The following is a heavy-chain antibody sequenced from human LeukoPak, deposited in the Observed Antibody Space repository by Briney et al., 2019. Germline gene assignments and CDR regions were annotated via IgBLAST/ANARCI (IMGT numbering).Heavy chain of an antibody. CDR1: GYTFTSYG. Sequence: ASVKVSCKASGYTFTSYGISWVRQAPGQGLEWMGWINAYNGNTNYAQKLQGRVTMTTDTSTSTAYMELRSLRSDDTAVYYCARGVSGSDGFSYYYMDVWGKGTTVTVSS. CDR3: ARGVSGSDGFSYYYMDV. V-gene: IGHV1-18*01. D-gene: IGHD1-26*01. CDR2: INAYNGNT. J-gene: IGHJ6*03.